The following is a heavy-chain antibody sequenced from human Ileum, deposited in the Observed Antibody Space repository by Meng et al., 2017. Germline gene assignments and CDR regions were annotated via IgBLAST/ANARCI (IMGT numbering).Heavy chain of an antibody. J-gene: IGHJ4*02. Sequence: ASVNVSCKASGYTFTGYYMHWVRQAPGQGLEWMGWINPNSGGTNYAQKFQGSITMTRNTSISTAYMELSRLRSDDTAGYYWAIFDYGDYWGQGTLVTVSS. CDR1: GYTFTGYY. V-gene: IGHV1-2*02. CDR2: INPNSGGT. CDR3: AIFDYGDY.